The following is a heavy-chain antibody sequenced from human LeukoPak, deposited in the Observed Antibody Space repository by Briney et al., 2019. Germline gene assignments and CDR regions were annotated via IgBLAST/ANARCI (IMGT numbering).Heavy chain of an antibody. CDR1: GGTFSSYA. J-gene: IGHJ4*02. CDR2: IIPIFGTA. CDR3: ARAPPLVRTYSFDY. D-gene: IGHD2-15*01. Sequence: ASVKVSCTASGGTFSSYAISWVRQAPGQGLEWMGGIIPIFGTANYAQKFQGRVTITADESTSTAYMELSSLRSEDTAVYYCARAPPLVRTYSFDYWGQGTLVTVSS. V-gene: IGHV1-69*13.